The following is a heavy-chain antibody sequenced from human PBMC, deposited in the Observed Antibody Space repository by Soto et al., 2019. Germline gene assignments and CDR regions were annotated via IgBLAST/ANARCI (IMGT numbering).Heavy chain of an antibody. D-gene: IGHD3-22*01. CDR1: GGTFSSYA. V-gene: IGHV1-69*13. CDR3: ARVIKRYYYDSSGYSRGYFDY. Sequence: SVKVSCKASGGTFSSYAISWVRQAPGQGLEWMGGIIPIFGTANYAQKFQGRVTITADESTSTAYMELSSLRSEDTAVYYCARVIKRYYYDSSGYSRGYFDYWG. CDR2: IIPIFGTA. J-gene: IGHJ4*01.